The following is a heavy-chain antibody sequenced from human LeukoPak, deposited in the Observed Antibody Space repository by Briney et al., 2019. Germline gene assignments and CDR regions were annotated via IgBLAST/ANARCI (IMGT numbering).Heavy chain of an antibody. J-gene: IGHJ4*02. CDR1: GYTFTSYA. CDR3: ARGDDYKYFDC. D-gene: IGHD4/OR15-4a*01. CDR2: INAGNGNT. Sequence: ASVKVSCKASGYTFTSYAMHWVRQAPGQRFEWMGWINAGNGNTRYSQKSQGRVTITRDTSASTASMELSSLRSEDTAVYYCARGDDYKYFDCWGQGTLVTVSS. V-gene: IGHV1-3*01.